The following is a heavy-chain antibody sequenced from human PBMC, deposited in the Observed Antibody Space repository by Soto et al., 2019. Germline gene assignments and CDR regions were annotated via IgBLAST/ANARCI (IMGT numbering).Heavy chain of an antibody. CDR1: GGSFSGYY. D-gene: IGHD4-4*01. Sequence: QVQLQQWGAGLLKPSEALSLSCAVYGGSFSGYYCTWIRQSPGKGLEWIGEINHSGSTNYNPSLKSRVTISIDTSKNQFSLKLNSVTAADTAVYYCARAGSYSNYVLWVQGTLVTVSS. CDR3: ARAGSYSNYVL. CDR2: INHSGST. J-gene: IGHJ4*02. V-gene: IGHV4-34*01.